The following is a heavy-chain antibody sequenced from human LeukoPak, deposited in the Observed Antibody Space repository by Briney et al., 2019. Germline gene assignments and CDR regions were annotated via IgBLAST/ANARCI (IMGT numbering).Heavy chain of an antibody. D-gene: IGHD3-10*01. Sequence: GGSLRLSCAASGFTFSSYWMSWVRQAPGKGLEWVANIKQDGSEKYYVDSLKGRFTISRDNAKNSLYLQMNSLRAEDTAVYYCARDRPGGYYYGSGIRAFDIWGQGTVVTASS. CDR2: IKQDGSEK. CDR1: GFTFSSYW. V-gene: IGHV3-7*01. CDR3: ARDRPGGYYYGSGIRAFDI. J-gene: IGHJ3*02.